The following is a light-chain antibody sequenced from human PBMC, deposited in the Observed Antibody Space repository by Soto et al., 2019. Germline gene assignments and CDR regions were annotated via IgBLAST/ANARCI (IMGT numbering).Light chain of an antibody. CDR2: DAS. CDR1: QSVSSSY. V-gene: IGKV3-20*01. Sequence: EIVLTQSRGTLSLSPGERATLTCRASQSVSSSYLAWYQQKPGQAPRLLIYDASSRATGIPDRFSGSGSGTDFTLIISRLEPEDFAMYYCQQYGSSSITFGQGTRLEI. CDR3: QQYGSSSIT. J-gene: IGKJ5*01.